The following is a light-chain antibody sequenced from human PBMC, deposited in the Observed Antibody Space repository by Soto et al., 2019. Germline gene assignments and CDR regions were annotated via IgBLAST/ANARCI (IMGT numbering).Light chain of an antibody. CDR1: SSDVGGYDY. V-gene: IGLV2-23*01. CDR3: CSYAGSSTYV. CDR2: EGS. J-gene: IGLJ1*01. Sequence: ALTQPASVSGSPGQSITISCTGTSSDVGGYDYVSWYQLHPGKAPKLMIYEGSKRPSGVSNRFSGSKSGNTASLTISGLQAEDEADYYCCSYAGSSTYVFGTGTKVTVL.